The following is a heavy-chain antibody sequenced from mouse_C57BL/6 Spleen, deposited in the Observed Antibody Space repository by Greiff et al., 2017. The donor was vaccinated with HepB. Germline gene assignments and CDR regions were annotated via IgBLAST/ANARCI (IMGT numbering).Heavy chain of an antibody. CDR3: ARYKWDYAMDY. V-gene: IGHV7-3*01. CDR1: GFTFTDYY. J-gene: IGHJ4*01. Sequence: EVKLMESGGGLVQPGGSLSLSCAASGFTFTDYYMSWVRQPPGKALEWLGFIRNKANGYTTEYSASVKGRLTISRDNSQSILYLQMNDLRAEDSATYYCARYKWDYAMDYWGQGTSVTVSS. CDR2: IRNKANGYTT.